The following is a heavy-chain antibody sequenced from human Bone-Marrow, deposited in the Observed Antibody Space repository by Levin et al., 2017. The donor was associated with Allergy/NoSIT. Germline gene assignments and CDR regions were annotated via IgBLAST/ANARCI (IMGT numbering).Heavy chain of an antibody. CDR1: GFTFSSFW. J-gene: IGHJ4*02. CDR3: ARGGYSYGQRDFDY. Sequence: GGSLRLSCAASGFTFSSFWMSWVRQAPGKGLEWVANIKEDGSEKNYVDSVKGRFTISRDNAKISLYLQMNSLRAEDTAVYYCARGGYSYGQRDFDYWGQGTLVTVSS. D-gene: IGHD5-18*01. V-gene: IGHV3-7*01. CDR2: IKEDGSEK.